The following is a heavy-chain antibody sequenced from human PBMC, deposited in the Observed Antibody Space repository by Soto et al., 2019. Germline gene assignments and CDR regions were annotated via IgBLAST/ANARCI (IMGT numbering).Heavy chain of an antibody. V-gene: IGHV3-48*01. Sequence: GSLRLSCAASGFTFSSYSMNWVRQAPGKGLEWVSYISSSSSTIYYADSVKGRFTISRDNAKNSLYLQMNSLRAEDTAVYYCARRGSINMVRGIMFYYYYMDIWGKGTTVTVSS. CDR1: GFTFSSYS. CDR3: ARRGSINMVRGIMFYYYYMDI. D-gene: IGHD3-10*01. CDR2: ISSSSSTI. J-gene: IGHJ6*03.